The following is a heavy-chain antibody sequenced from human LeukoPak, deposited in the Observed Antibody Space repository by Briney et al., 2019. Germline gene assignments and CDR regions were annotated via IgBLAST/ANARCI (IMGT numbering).Heavy chain of an antibody. J-gene: IGHJ6*02. D-gene: IGHD6-13*01. V-gene: IGHV3-30-3*01. CDR3: ARPIAAAGEDV. CDR2: ISYDGSNK. Sequence: GGSLRLSCAASGFTFSSYAMHWVRQAPGKGLEWVAVISYDGSNKYYVDSVKGRFTISRDNSKNTLYLQMNSLRAEDTAVYYCARPIAAAGEDVWGQGTTVTVSS. CDR1: GFTFSSYA.